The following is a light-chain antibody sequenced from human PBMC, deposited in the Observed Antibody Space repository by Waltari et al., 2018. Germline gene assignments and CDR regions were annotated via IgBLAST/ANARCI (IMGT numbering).Light chain of an antibody. V-gene: IGLV2-23*02. CDR1: ASDVGTYNF. CDR2: AVS. Sequence: QSALTQPASVSGSPGQSITITCTGTASDVGTYNFVSWYQQHPGKAPKILIYAVSRRPAGCCSRFSASKSGNTASLTISALQADDEADYYCCSYAGSSTYVFGSGTKITVL. CDR3: CSYAGSSTYV. J-gene: IGLJ1*01.